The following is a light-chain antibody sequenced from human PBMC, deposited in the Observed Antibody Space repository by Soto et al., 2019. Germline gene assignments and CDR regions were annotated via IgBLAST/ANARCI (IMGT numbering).Light chain of an antibody. CDR3: CSYAGRYILG. V-gene: IGLV2-11*01. Sequence: QSALTQPRSVSGSPGQSVTISCTGNSSDVGGYNYVSWYQQHPGKAPKVMIYDVSKRPSGVPDRFSGSKSGNTASLTISGLQAEDEADYYCCSYAGRYILGFGGGTQLTVL. CDR1: SSDVGGYNY. J-gene: IGLJ3*02. CDR2: DVS.